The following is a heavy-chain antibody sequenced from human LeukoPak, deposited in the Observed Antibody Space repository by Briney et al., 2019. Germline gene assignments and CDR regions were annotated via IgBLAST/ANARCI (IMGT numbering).Heavy chain of an antibody. J-gene: IGHJ3*01. CDR1: KCTFRTYG. CDR3: PTLRRSGADRDAFDF. CDR2: VSASVDRT. Sequence: GGSLTLSCAASKCTFRTYGMSWVRQAPGDGRQWVSTVSASVDRTYVADSVEGRVTISSDNSKGTLFLQLDSLRADGPSVYYCPTLRRSGADRDAFDFWGQGTMVTVSS. V-gene: IGHV3-23*01. D-gene: IGHD1-26*01.